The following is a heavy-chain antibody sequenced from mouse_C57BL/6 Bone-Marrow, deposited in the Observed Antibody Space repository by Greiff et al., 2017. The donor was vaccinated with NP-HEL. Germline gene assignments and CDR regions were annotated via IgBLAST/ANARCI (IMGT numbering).Heavy chain of an antibody. J-gene: IGHJ3*01. CDR2: IDPSDSYT. V-gene: IGHV1-59*01. CDR3: ARDYYGSSGAY. D-gene: IGHD1-1*01. Sequence: QVQLQQPGAELVRPGTSVKLSCKASGYTFTSYWMHWVKQRPGQGLEWIGVIDPSDSYTNYNQKFKGKATLTVDTSSSTAYMQLSSLTSEDSAVYYCARDYYGSSGAYWGQGTLATVSA. CDR1: GYTFTSYW.